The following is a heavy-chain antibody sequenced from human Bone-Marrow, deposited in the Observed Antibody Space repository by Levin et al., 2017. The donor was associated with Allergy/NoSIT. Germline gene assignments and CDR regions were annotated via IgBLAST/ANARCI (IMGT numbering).Heavy chain of an antibody. D-gene: IGHD2-2*02. J-gene: IGHJ6*03. Sequence: SETLSLTCTVSGGSICSGNYYWSWIRQPAGERLEWIGRIYTSGSTNYNPSLKSRVTISLATSKNQFSLKLTSVTAADTAVYYCARVGHVREMSGTSWYSFSYYYMEVWGKGTTVTVSS. CDR3: ARVGHVREMSGTSWYSFSYYYMEV. CDR1: GGSICSGNYY. CDR2: IYTSGST. V-gene: IGHV4-61*02.